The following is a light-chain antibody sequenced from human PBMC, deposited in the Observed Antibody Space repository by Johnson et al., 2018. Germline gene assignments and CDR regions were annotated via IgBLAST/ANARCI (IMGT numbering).Light chain of an antibody. CDR1: SSNIGNNY. J-gene: IGLJ1*01. Sequence: QSVLTQPPSVSAAPGQKVTISCSGSSSNIGNNYVSWYKQLPGTAPKLLIYENNKRPSGIPDRFSGSKSGTSATLGITGLKTGDEADYYCGTWDSSLSAGNVFGTGTKVTVL. CDR3: GTWDSSLSAGNV. CDR2: ENN. V-gene: IGLV1-51*02.